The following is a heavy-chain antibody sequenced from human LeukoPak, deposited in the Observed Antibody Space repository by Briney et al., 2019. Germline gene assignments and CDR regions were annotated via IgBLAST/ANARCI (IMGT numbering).Heavy chain of an antibody. V-gene: IGHV4-30-2*01. CDR3: ARGDDSSAPDY. D-gene: IGHD3-22*01. CDR1: GGSISSGGYS. J-gene: IGHJ4*02. Sequence: KPSQTLSLTCAVSGGSISSGGYSWSWIRQPPGKGLEWIGYIYHSGSTYYNPSLKSRVTISVDRSKNQLSLKLSSVTAADTAVYYCARGDDSSAPDYWGQGTLVTVSS. CDR2: IYHSGST.